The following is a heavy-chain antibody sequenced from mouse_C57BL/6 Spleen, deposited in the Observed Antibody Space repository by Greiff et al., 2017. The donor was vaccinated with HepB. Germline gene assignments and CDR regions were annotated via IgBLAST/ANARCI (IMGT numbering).Heavy chain of an antibody. CDR3: ARDKDYGSSYWYFDV. CDR2: ISDGGSYT. J-gene: IGHJ1*03. CDR1: GFTFSSYA. V-gene: IGHV5-4*01. D-gene: IGHD1-1*01. Sequence: EVQGVESGGGLVKPGGSLKLSCAASGFTFSSYAMSWVRQTPEKRLEWVATISDGGSYTYYPDNVKGRFTISRDNAKNNLYLKMSHLKSEDTAMYYCARDKDYGSSYWYFDVWGTGTTVTVSS.